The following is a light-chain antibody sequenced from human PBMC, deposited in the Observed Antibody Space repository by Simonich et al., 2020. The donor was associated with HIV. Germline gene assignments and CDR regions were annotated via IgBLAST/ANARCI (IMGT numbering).Light chain of an antibody. J-gene: IGKJ4*01. V-gene: IGKV3-15*01. CDR3: QQYNSWPT. CDR1: QSVSSN. Sequence: EIVMTQSPTTLSVSPGERATLSCRASQSVSSNLAWYQPKAGQAPRLLIYGSSTRATGIPARFSGSGSGTEFTLTISSMQSEDFAVYYCQQYNSWPTFGGGARVEIK. CDR2: GSS.